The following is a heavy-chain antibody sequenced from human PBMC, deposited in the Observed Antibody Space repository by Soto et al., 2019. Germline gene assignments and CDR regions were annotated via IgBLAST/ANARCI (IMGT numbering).Heavy chain of an antibody. V-gene: IGHV4-30-4*01. D-gene: IGHD2-21*01. CDR2: IYKSGST. Sequence: ILSLHCNPAGGSISRGDYYWSWIRQPPGKGLEWIGHIYKSGSTYYNPSLKSRVTISVDTSKIQFSLKLRYVTASDTAVYYCDRVVVERPFYNWFDPWGRGSMVTVPS. CDR3: DRVVVERPFYNWFDP. CDR1: GGSISRGDYY. J-gene: IGHJ5*02.